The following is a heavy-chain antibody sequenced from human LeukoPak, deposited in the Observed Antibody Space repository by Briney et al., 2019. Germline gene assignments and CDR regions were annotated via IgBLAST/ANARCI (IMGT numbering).Heavy chain of an antibody. Sequence: SETLSLTCTVSGGSISSYYWSWIRQPPGKGLEWIGYIYYSGSTNYNPSLKSRVTISVDTSKNQFSLKLSSVTAADTAVYYRATTKGPYYDFWSGYYTSWGQGTLVTVSS. J-gene: IGHJ4*02. CDR3: ATTKGPYYDFWSGYYTS. D-gene: IGHD3-3*01. CDR2: IYYSGST. CDR1: GGSISSYY. V-gene: IGHV4-59*08.